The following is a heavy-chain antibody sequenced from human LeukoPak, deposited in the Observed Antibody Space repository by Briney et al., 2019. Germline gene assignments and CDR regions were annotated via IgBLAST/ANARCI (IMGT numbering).Heavy chain of an antibody. CDR3: ASVVLLWFGEDLNA. D-gene: IGHD3-10*01. CDR1: GYTFTSYG. Sequence: ASVKVSCKASGYTFTSYGISWVRQAPGQGLEWMGWISAYNGNTNYAQKFQGRVTITRDTSASTAYMELSSLRSEDTAVYYCASVVLLWFGEDLNAWGQGTLVTVSS. V-gene: IGHV1-18*01. J-gene: IGHJ5*02. CDR2: ISAYNGNT.